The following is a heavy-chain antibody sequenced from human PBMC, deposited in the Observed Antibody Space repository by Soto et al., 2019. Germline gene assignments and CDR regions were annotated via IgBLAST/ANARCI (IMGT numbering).Heavy chain of an antibody. J-gene: IGHJ5*02. Sequence: EVQLVESGGGLVQPGGSLRLSCAASGFTFSSYSMNWVRQAPGKGLEWVSYISSSSSAIYYADSVKGRFTISRDNAKNSLYLQMNSLRAEDTAVYYCASEGGKYNWFDPWGQGTLVTVS. V-gene: IGHV3-48*01. CDR2: ISSSSSAI. CDR3: ASEGGKYNWFDP. D-gene: IGHD3-16*01. CDR1: GFTFSSYS.